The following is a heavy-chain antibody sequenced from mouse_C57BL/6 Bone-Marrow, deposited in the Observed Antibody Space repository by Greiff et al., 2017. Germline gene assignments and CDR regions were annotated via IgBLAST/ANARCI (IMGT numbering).Heavy chain of an antibody. V-gene: IGHV1-81*01. D-gene: IGHD1-1*01. Sequence: QVQLQQSGAELARPGASVKLSCKASGYTFTSYGISWVKQRTGQGLEWIVEIYPRSGNTYYNEKFKGKATLTADKSSSTAYMELRSLPSEDSAVYFCATLTTVFDDWGQGTTLTVSS. CDR2: IYPRSGNT. CDR3: ATLTTVFDD. J-gene: IGHJ2*01. CDR1: GYTFTSYG.